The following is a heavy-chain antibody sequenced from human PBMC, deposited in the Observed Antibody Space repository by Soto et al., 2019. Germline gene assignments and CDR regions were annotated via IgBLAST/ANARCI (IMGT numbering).Heavy chain of an antibody. J-gene: IGHJ4*02. CDR1: GFTFSSYV. CDR3: ARDDEGGSDCDLGY. Sequence: QVQLVESGGGVVQPGRSLRLSCAASGFTFSSYVMHWVRQTPGRGLEWVAFISHDGNNKYYADSVKGRFTISRDNSENTLYLQMDSLRAEDTAVDYCARDDEGGSDCDLGYWGQGTLVTVSS. V-gene: IGHV3-30-3*01. CDR2: ISHDGNNK. D-gene: IGHD1-26*01.